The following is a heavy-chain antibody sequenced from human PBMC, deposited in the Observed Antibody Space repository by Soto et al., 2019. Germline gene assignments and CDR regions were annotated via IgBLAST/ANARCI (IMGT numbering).Heavy chain of an antibody. Sequence: PSETLSLTCAVSGGSVSSTQWWTWVRQAPGKGLEWLGDIYHVGITKYNPALKSRVTMSVDKSKNHFSLRLSSVTAADTAVYYCARQGGYSYGIPYFDYWGQGTLVTVSS. CDR3: ARQGGYSYGIPYFDY. J-gene: IGHJ4*02. CDR1: GGSVSSTQW. CDR2: IYHVGIT. D-gene: IGHD5-18*01. V-gene: IGHV4-4*02.